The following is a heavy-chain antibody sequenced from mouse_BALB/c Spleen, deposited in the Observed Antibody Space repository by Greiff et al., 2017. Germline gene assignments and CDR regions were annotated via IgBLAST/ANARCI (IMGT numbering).Heavy chain of an antibody. CDR1: GYSITSDYA. CDR3: ARSSTSGFAY. V-gene: IGHV3-2*02. CDR2: ISYSGST. J-gene: IGHJ3*01. Sequence: VQLQQSGPGLVKPSQSLSLTCTVTGYSITSDYAWNWIRQFPGNKLEWMGYISYSGSTSYNPSLKSRISITRDTSKNQFFLQLNSVTTEDTATYYCARSSTSGFAYWGQGTLVTVSA.